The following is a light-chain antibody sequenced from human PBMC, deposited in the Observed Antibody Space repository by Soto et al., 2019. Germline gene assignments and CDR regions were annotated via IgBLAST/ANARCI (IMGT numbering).Light chain of an antibody. CDR2: GAS. CDR3: QQYNNWPPDET. CDR1: QSVSSN. V-gene: IGKV3-15*01. J-gene: IGKJ2*01. Sequence: EIVMTQSPATLSVSPGERATLSCRASQSVSSNLAWYQQKPGQAPRLLIYGASTRATGIPARFSGSGSGTEFTLTISSLQFEDFAVYYCQQYNNWPPDETFGQGTKLEIK.